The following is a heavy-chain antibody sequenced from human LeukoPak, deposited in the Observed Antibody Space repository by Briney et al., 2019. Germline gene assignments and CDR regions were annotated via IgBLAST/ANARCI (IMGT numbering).Heavy chain of an antibody. Sequence: GGSLRLSCAASGFTFSSYAMHWVRQAPGKGLEWVAVISYDGSNKYYADSVKGRFTISRDNSKNTLYLQMNSLRAKDTAVYYCAREGILRFLEWLPNLNYYYYMDVWGKGTTVTVSS. V-gene: IGHV3-30-3*01. CDR1: GFTFSSYA. CDR3: AREGILRFLEWLPNLNYYYYMDV. D-gene: IGHD3-3*01. J-gene: IGHJ6*03. CDR2: ISYDGSNK.